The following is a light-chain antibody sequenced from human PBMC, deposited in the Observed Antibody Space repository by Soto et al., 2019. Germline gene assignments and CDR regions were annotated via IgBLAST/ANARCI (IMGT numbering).Light chain of an antibody. CDR1: ETVNYF. J-gene: IGKJ2*01. V-gene: IGKV1-39*01. CDR2: GTS. CDR3: QQRYNSPRT. Sequence: DIQMTQSPSSLSASIGDTVTISCRASETVNYFLNWYQQRPGKAPQLLIFGTSTLQSGVPSRFTGSGSGTDFTLIISGLQPEDFATYHCQQRYNSPRTFGQGTKLEIK.